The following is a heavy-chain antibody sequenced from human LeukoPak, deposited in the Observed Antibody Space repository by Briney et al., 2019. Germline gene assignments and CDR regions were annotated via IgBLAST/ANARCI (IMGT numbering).Heavy chain of an antibody. CDR3: ASLRPARYSSSWFDYGMDV. CDR2: IIPIFGTA. D-gene: IGHD6-13*01. V-gene: IGHV1-69*05. Sequence: ASVKVSCKASGGTFSSYAISWVRQAPGQGLEWMGGIIPIFGTANHAQKFQGRVTITTDESTSTAYMELSSLRSEDTAVYYCASLRPARYSSSWFDYGMDVWGQGTTVTVSS. CDR1: GGTFSSYA. J-gene: IGHJ6*02.